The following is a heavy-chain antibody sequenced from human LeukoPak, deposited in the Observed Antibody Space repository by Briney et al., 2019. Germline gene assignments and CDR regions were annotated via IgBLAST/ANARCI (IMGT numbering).Heavy chain of an antibody. CDR1: GFTVSSNY. Sequence: GGSLRLSCAASGFTVSSNYMSWVRQAPGKGLEWVSVIYSGGSTYYADSVKGRFTISRDNSKNTLYLQMNSLRAEDTAVYYCARDPGITGTTLRGAFDIWGQGTMVTVSS. V-gene: IGHV3-53*01. D-gene: IGHD1-20*01. J-gene: IGHJ3*02. CDR3: ARDPGITGTTLRGAFDI. CDR2: IYSGGST.